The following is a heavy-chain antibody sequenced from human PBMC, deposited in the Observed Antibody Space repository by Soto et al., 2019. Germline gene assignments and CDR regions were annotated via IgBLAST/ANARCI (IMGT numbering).Heavy chain of an antibody. J-gene: IGHJ6*02. D-gene: IGHD3-10*01. CDR3: ARVSGIYYYGMDV. CDR2: INHSGST. V-gene: IGHV4-34*01. Sequence: QVQLQQWGAGLLKPSETLSLTCAVYGGSFSGYYWSWIRQPPGKGLEWIGEINHSGSTNYNPSLKSRVTIAVDTSKNQVSLKLSSVTAAHTAVYYCARVSGIYYYGMDVWGQGTTVTVSS. CDR1: GGSFSGYY.